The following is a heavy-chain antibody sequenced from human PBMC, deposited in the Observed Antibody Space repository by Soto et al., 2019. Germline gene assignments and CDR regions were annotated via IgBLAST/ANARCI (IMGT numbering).Heavy chain of an antibody. Sequence: QVQLVQSGAEVKKPGASVKVSCKASGYTFTSYAMHWVRQAPGQRLEWMGWINAGNGNTKYSQKFQGRVTITRDTSASTAYMELSSLRSEDTAVYYCWIPLFHYYYYYYMDVWGKGTTVTVSS. CDR1: GYTFTSYA. CDR2: INAGNGNT. J-gene: IGHJ6*03. D-gene: IGHD5-18*01. V-gene: IGHV1-3*01. CDR3: WIPLFHYYYYYYMDV.